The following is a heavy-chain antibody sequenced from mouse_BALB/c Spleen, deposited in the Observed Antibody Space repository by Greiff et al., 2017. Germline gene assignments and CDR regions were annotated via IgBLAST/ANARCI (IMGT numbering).Heavy chain of an antibody. V-gene: IGHV7-1*02. CDR3: AREQTGAFAY. Sequence: DVKLVESGGGLVQPGGSLRLSCATSGFTFSDFYMAWVRQPPGKRLEWIAASRNKANDYTTEYSASVKGRFIVSRDTSQSILYLQMNALRAEDSAIYYCAREQTGAFAYWGQGTLVTVSA. J-gene: IGHJ3*01. CDR2: SRNKANDYTT. D-gene: IGHD4-1*01. CDR1: GFTFSDFY.